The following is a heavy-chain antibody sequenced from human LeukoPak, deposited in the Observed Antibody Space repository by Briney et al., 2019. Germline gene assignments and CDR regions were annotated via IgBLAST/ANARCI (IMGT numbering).Heavy chain of an antibody. Sequence: ASVKVSCTVSGYTLTELSMHWVRQAPGKGLEWMGGFDPEDGETIYAQKFQGRVTMTEDTSTDTAYMELSSLRSEDTAVYYCATAPAVAGTVFDYWGQGTLVTVSS. V-gene: IGHV1-24*01. CDR2: FDPEDGET. CDR3: ATAPAVAGTVFDY. CDR1: GYTLTELS. D-gene: IGHD6-19*01. J-gene: IGHJ4*02.